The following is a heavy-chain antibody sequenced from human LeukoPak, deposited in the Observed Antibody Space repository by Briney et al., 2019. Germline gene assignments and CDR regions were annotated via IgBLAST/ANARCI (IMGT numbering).Heavy chain of an antibody. CDR2: IIPIFGPA. J-gene: IGHJ5*02. Sequence: ASVKVSCKAPGGTFSSYAISWVRQAPGQGLEWMGGIIPIFGPANYAQKFQGRVTITADKSTGTAYMELNNLRSEDTAMYYCARDQGIAPSLTRLNWFDPWGQGTLVTVSS. D-gene: IGHD6-13*01. V-gene: IGHV1-69*06. CDR3: ARDQGIAPSLTRLNWFDP. CDR1: GGTFSSYA.